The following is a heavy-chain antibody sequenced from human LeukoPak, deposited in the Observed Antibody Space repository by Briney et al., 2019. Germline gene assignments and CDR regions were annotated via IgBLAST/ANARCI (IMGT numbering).Heavy chain of an antibody. CDR3: TTDPGSPYAFDI. Sequence: GGSLRLSCAASGFTFSSYSIAWVRQAPGKGLEWVGRIKSKTDGGTTDYAAPVKGRFTISRDDSKNTLYLQMNSLKTEDTAVYYCTTDPGSPYAFDIWGQGTMVTVSS. CDR2: IKSKTDGGTT. V-gene: IGHV3-15*01. J-gene: IGHJ3*02. D-gene: IGHD3-10*01. CDR1: GFTFSSYS.